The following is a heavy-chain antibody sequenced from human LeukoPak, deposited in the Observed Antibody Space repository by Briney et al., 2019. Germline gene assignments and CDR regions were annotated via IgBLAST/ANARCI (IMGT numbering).Heavy chain of an antibody. CDR3: ARPGRDCRGGSCYYDHFYYMDV. CDR2: IYYSGST. CDR1: GVSISSGSYY. V-gene: IGHV4-39*01. D-gene: IGHD2-15*01. Sequence: SETLSLNCTVSGVSISSGSYYWGWIRQPPEQGLEWIGRIYYSGSTSYHPSFKSRVTISVDTSKNQFSLKLSSVSAADTAVYYCARPGRDCRGGSCYYDHFYYMDVWGRGTTITVSS. J-gene: IGHJ6*03.